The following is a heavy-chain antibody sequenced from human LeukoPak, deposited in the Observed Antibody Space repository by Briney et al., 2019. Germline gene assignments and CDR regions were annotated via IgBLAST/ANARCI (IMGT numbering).Heavy chain of an antibody. D-gene: IGHD6-6*01. CDR1: GYTLTELS. J-gene: IGHJ6*03. Sequence: ASVKVSCKVSGYTLTELSMHWVRQAPGKGLEWMGGFDPEDGETIYAQKFQDRVTMTTDTSTSTAYMELRSLRSDDTAVYYCAKASSSSLYYYYMDVWGKGTTVTVSS. CDR3: AKASSSSLYYYYMDV. V-gene: IGHV1-24*01. CDR2: FDPEDGET.